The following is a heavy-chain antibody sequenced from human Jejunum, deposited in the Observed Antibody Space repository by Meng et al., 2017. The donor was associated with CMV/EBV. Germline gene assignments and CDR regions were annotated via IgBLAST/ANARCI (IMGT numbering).Heavy chain of an antibody. CDR2: LNHSGST. CDR1: CGSLSLYY. J-gene: IGHJ3*01. Sequence: YCGSLSLYYWNSIRPPPGKGLEWIGELNHSGSTNYHSSLKSRVSISMDTSKNQISLKLTSVTAADTAVYYCARDPRKETGLDAFDVWGQGTMVTVSS. CDR3: ARDPRKETGLDAFDV. D-gene: IGHD3/OR15-3a*01. V-gene: IGHV4-34*01.